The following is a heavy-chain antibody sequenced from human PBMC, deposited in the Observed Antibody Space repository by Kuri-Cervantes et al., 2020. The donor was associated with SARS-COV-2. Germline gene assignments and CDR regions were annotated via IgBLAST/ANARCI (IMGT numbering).Heavy chain of an antibody. Sequence: GESLKISCAASGFTFSSYAMHWVRQAPGKGLEYVSAISSNGGSTYYADSVKGRFTISRDNSKNTLYLQMGSLRAEDMAVYYCAREDVLLQDAFDIWGQGTMVTVSS. CDR2: ISSNGGST. D-gene: IGHD3-10*01. V-gene: IGHV3-64*02. J-gene: IGHJ3*02. CDR3: AREDVLLQDAFDI. CDR1: GFTFSSYA.